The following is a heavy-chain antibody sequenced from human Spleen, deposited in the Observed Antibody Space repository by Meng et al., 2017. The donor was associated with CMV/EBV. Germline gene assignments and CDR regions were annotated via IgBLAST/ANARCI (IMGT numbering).Heavy chain of an antibody. CDR3: AREKGRVVVAAYFDY. CDR1: GCSISSYY. CDR2: IYTSGST. V-gene: IGHV4-4*07. D-gene: IGHD2-15*01. Sequence: QVQRQESAPGLVKPSDTLSLTCTVSGCSISSYYWSWIRQPAGKGLEWIGRIYTSGSTNYNPSLKSRVTMSVDTSKNQFSLKLSSVTAADTAVYYCAREKGRVVVAAYFDYWGQGTLVTVSS. J-gene: IGHJ4*02.